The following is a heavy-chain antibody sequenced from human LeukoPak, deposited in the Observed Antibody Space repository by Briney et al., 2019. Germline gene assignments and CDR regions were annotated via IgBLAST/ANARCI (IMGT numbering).Heavy chain of an antibody. CDR3: ARVFGYYYFYMDV. J-gene: IGHJ6*03. D-gene: IGHD3/OR15-3a*01. CDR2: ISPENGDT. Sequence: ASVKVSCKASGYSFVNFGLIWVRQAPGQGLEWMGWISPENGDTNYAQNFQDRVTMTTDTSTNTAYMELRSLTSDDTAVYFCARVFGYYYFYMDVWGEGTTVIISS. V-gene: IGHV1-18*01. CDR1: GYSFVNFG.